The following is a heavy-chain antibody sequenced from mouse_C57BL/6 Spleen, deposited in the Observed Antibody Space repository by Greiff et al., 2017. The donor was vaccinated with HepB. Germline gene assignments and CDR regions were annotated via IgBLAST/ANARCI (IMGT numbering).Heavy chain of an antibody. Sequence: DVQLQESGPELVKPGASVKMSCKASGYTFTDYNMHWVKQSPGKSLEWIGYINPNNGGTSYNQKFKGKATLTVNKSSSTAYMELRSLTSEDSAVYYCASGTGTDDYWGQGTTLTVSS. V-gene: IGHV1-22*01. D-gene: IGHD4-1*01. J-gene: IGHJ2*01. CDR1: GYTFTDYN. CDR2: INPNNGGT. CDR3: ASGTGTDDY.